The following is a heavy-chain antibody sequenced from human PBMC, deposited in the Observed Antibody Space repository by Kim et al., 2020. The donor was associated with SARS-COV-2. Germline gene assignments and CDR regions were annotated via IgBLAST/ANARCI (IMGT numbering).Heavy chain of an antibody. CDR3: ARWMVRGANFDY. D-gene: IGHD3-10*01. J-gene: IGHJ4*02. CDR1: GGTFSSYA. Sequence: SVKVSCKASGGTFSSYAISWVRQAPGQGLEWMGGIIPIFGTANYAQKFQGRVTITADESTSTAYMELSSLRSEDTAVYYCARWMVRGANFDYWGQGTLVTVSS. CDR2: IIPIFGTA. V-gene: IGHV1-69*13.